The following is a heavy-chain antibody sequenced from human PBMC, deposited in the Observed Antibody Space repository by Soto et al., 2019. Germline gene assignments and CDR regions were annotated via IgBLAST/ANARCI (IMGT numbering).Heavy chain of an antibody. CDR3: ARHYNWKLDN. CDR1: GGSIRISTYS. J-gene: IGHJ4*02. Sequence: SETLPLTCTVSGGSIRISTYSWGWIRQPPGKGLEWIGSIYYSGSTYYNPSLKSRVTISVDTSKNQFSLKQSAVTAADTAIYYCARHYNWKLDNWGQGALVTVSS. D-gene: IGHD1-20*01. V-gene: IGHV4-39*01. CDR2: IYYSGST.